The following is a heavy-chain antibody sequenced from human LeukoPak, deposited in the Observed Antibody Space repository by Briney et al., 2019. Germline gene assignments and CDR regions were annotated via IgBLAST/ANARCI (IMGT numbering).Heavy chain of an antibody. CDR1: GFTFSSYS. CDR3: ASQVVTRNYYYYYGMDA. D-gene: IGHD2-21*02. Sequence: GGSLRLSCAASGFTFSSYSMNWVRQAPGKGLEWVSSISSSSSYIYYADSVKGRFTISRDNAKNSLYLQMNSLRAEDTAVYYCASQVVTRNYYYYYGMDAWGQGTTVTVSS. J-gene: IGHJ6*02. CDR2: ISSSSSYI. V-gene: IGHV3-21*01.